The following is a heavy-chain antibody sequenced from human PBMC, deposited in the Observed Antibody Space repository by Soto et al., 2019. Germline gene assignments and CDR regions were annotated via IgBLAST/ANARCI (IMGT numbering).Heavy chain of an antibody. V-gene: IGHV1-69*05. CDR3: ARKASEDGQGPYYFDY. J-gene: IGHJ4*02. Sequence: QVQLVQSGAEVKKPGSSVKVSCKASGGTFSSYAISWVRQAPGQGLEWMGGIIPIFGTANYAQKFQGRVTITXXEXTXKAYMELSSLRSEDTAVYYCARKASEDGQGPYYFDYWGQGTLVTVSS. CDR1: GGTFSSYA. D-gene: IGHD1-26*01. CDR2: IIPIFGTA.